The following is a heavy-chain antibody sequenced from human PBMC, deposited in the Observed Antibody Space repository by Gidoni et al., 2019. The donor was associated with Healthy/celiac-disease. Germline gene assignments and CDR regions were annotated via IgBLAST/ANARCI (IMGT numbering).Heavy chain of an antibody. V-gene: IGHV4-39*01. CDR3: ARVGGDGYKLEDV. CDR1: GGSISSSSYY. CDR2: IYYSGST. D-gene: IGHD2-21*01. J-gene: IGHJ6*02. Sequence: QLQLQESGPGLVKPSETLSLTCTVSGGSISSSSYYWGWIRQPPGKGLEWIGSIYYSGSTYYNPSLKSRVTISVDTSKNQFSLKLSSVTAADTAVYYCARVGGDGYKLEDVWGQGTTVTVSS.